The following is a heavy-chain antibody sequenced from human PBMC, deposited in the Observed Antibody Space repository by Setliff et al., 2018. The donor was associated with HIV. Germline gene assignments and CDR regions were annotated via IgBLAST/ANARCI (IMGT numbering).Heavy chain of an antibody. Sequence: PGGSLRLSCAPSGFTFSDYGIRWVRQAPGKGLEWLTYIRYDASNKFYADSVKGRFTISRDNSKNTLFLQLNSLRVDDTAVYYCAKSCDVPSKPGPYYYSMDVWGKGTTVTVSS. CDR3: AKSCDVPSKPGPYYYSMDV. CDR2: IRYDASNK. D-gene: IGHD2-2*01. CDR1: GFTFSDYG. V-gene: IGHV3-30*02. J-gene: IGHJ6*03.